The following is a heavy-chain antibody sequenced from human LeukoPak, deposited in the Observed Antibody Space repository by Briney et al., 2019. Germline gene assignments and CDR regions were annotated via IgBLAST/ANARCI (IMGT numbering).Heavy chain of an antibody. Sequence: PGGSLRLSCAASGFTFSSYAMSWVRQAPGKGLEWISAIRGSGGSTYYADSVKGRFTISRDNSKNTLYLQMNSLRAEDTAVYYCAKDPHYYDSSGYKGGGGLVDYWGQGTLVTVSS. J-gene: IGHJ4*02. D-gene: IGHD3-22*01. CDR1: GFTFSSYA. V-gene: IGHV3-23*01. CDR2: IRGSGGST. CDR3: AKDPHYYDSSGYKGGGGLVDY.